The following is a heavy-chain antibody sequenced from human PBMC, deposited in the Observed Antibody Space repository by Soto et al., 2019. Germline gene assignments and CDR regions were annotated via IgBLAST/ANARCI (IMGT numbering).Heavy chain of an antibody. CDR3: AREGGYSYGFQAFDI. Sequence: VASVKVSCKASGYTFTSYDMHWVRQAPGQGLEWMGIINPSGGSTSYAQKFQGRVTMTRDTSTSTVYMELSSLRSEDTAVYYCAREGGYSYGFQAFDIWGQGTMVTVSS. D-gene: IGHD5-18*01. CDR1: GYTFTSYD. V-gene: IGHV1-46*01. CDR2: INPSGGST. J-gene: IGHJ3*02.